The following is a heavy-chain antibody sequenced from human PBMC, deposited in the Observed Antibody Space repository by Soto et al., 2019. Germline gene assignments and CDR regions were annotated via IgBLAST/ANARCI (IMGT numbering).Heavy chain of an antibody. D-gene: IGHD5-12*01. Sequence: EVQLLESGGNLVQPGGSLRLSCAASGFTFSNYAMSWVRQAPGKGLEWVSLIRGGGGPTNYADSVKGRFTVSRDNSNNTLFLQMSSLRADDTAVYYCVKDFRVGYDWTHDWGQGTLVTVSS. CDR2: IRGGGGPT. J-gene: IGHJ4*02. CDR1: GFTFSNYA. V-gene: IGHV3-23*01. CDR3: VKDFRVGYDWTHD.